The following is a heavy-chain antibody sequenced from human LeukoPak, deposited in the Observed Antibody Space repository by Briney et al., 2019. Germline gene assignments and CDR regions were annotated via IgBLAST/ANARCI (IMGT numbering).Heavy chain of an antibody. D-gene: IGHD2-15*01. CDR1: GGSISSYY. CDR3: ARHGGSSYLFNY. Sequence: PPETLSLTCTVSGGSISSYYWSWIRQPPGKGLERIGYIYTSGSTNYNPSLKSRVTISVDTSKNQFSLKLSSVTAADTAVYYCARHGGSSYLFNYWGQGTLVTVSS. J-gene: IGHJ4*02. V-gene: IGHV4-4*09. CDR2: IYTSGST.